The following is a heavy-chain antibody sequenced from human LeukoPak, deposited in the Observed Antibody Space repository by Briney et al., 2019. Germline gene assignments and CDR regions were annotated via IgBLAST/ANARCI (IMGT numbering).Heavy chain of an antibody. CDR3: ARQGSDCSGGSCYYYYFDY. Sequence: SETLSLTCTVSGGSLSSYCWSWIRQPPGKGLEWIGYIYYSGSTNYNPSLKSRVTMSVDTSKNQFSLKLSSVTAADTAVYHCARQGSDCSGGSCYYYYFDYWGQGTLVTVSS. V-gene: IGHV4-59*08. J-gene: IGHJ4*02. CDR2: IYYSGST. D-gene: IGHD2-15*01. CDR1: GGSLSSYC.